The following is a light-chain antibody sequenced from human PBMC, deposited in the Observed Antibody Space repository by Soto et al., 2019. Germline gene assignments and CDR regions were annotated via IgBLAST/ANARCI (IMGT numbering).Light chain of an antibody. CDR2: GAS. Sequence: EIVMTQSPATLSVSPGXRATLSCRASQSVSSNLAWYQHKPGQAPRLLVYGASTRASGIPDRFSGSGSGTEFTLSISSLQSEDFAVYYCQQYYNWPRTFGQGTKVDNK. J-gene: IGKJ1*01. CDR1: QSVSSN. V-gene: IGKV3-15*01. CDR3: QQYYNWPRT.